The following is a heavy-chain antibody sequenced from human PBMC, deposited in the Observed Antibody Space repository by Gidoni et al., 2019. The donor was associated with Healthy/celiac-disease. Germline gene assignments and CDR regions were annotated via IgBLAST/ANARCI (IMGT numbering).Heavy chain of an antibody. CDR2: IWYDGSNK. D-gene: IGHD5-18*01. CDR3: AREHTAKVGGMDV. Sequence: QVQLVESGGGVVQPGRSLRLSCAASGFTFSSYGMHWVRQAPGKGLEWVAVIWYDGSNKYYADSVKGRFTISRDNSKNTLYLQMNSLRAEDTAVYYCAREHTAKVGGMDVWGQGTTVTVSS. V-gene: IGHV3-33*01. CDR1: GFTFSSYG. J-gene: IGHJ6*02.